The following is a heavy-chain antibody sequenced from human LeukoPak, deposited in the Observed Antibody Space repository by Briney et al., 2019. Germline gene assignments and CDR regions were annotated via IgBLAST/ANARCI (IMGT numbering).Heavy chain of an antibody. V-gene: IGHV1-18*01. CDR3: ARGYCSGGSGYSRYLWVSEYYYMDV. Sequence: ASAKVSCKPSGYTLTSYGISWVRQAPGPGRGWWGWLSAYIGNTNYAQKLQSRVTMTTDTSTSTAYMELRSMRSDVTVVYYCARGYCSGGSGYSRYLWVSEYYYMDVWGKGTTVTVSS. CDR2: LSAYIGNT. CDR1: GYTLTSYG. D-gene: IGHD2-15*01. J-gene: IGHJ6*03.